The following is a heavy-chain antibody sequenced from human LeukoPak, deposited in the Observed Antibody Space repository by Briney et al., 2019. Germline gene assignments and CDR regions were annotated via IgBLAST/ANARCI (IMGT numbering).Heavy chain of an antibody. D-gene: IGHD3-22*01. J-gene: IGHJ5*02. CDR2: ISSSGSTI. Sequence: GGSLRLSCAASGFTFSSYEMNWVRRAPGKGLEWVSYISSSGSTIYYADSVKGRFTISRDNAKNSLYLQMNSLRAEDTAVYYCARDGYDSSGYYWPLDPWGQGTLVTVSS. CDR3: ARDGYDSSGYYWPLDP. V-gene: IGHV3-48*03. CDR1: GFTFSSYE.